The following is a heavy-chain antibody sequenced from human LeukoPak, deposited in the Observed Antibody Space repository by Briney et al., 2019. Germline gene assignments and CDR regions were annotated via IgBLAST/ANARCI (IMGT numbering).Heavy chain of an antibody. CDR3: AQSTASYRAHGY. J-gene: IGHJ4*02. CDR2: TRDDGYT. Sequence: NPSETLSLTCAVSGGSIIGSDWWSWVRQPPGKGLEWIGETRDDGYTNYNPSLKIQVTISVDRSKNQFSLNLNSVTAADTAVYYCAQSTASYRAHGYWGQGILVTVSS. V-gene: IGHV4-4*02. CDR1: GGSIIGSDW. D-gene: IGHD2/OR15-2a*01.